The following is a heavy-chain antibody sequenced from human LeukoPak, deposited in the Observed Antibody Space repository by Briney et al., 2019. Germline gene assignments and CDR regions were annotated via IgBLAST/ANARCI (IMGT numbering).Heavy chain of an antibody. Sequence: GASVKVSCKDSGGTFSSYAISWVRQAPGQGLEWMGGIIPIFGTANYAQKFQGRVTITTDESTSTAYMELSSLRSEDTAVYYCARSMVRGVIITYDYFDYWGQGTLVTVSS. V-gene: IGHV1-69*05. CDR1: GGTFSSYA. CDR2: IIPIFGTA. D-gene: IGHD3-10*01. CDR3: ARSMVRGVIITYDYFDY. J-gene: IGHJ4*02.